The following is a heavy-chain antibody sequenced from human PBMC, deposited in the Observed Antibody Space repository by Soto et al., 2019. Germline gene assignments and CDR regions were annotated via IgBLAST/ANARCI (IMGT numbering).Heavy chain of an antibody. CDR1: GGSISSYY. Sequence: QVQLQESGPGLVKPSETLSLTCTVSGGSISSYYWSWIRQPPGKGLEWIGDIYYSGSTKYNPSLKSRVTISVDPSKNRFSLRLSSVTAADTAVYYCARVWGGAFDFWGQGTMVTVSS. V-gene: IGHV4-59*01. CDR3: ARVWGGAFDF. CDR2: IYYSGST. J-gene: IGHJ3*01. D-gene: IGHD3-10*01.